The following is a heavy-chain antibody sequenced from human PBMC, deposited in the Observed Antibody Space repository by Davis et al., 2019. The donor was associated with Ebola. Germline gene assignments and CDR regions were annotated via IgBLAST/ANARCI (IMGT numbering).Heavy chain of an antibody. D-gene: IGHD3-10*01. J-gene: IGHJ4*02. V-gene: IGHV2-5*01. Sequence: SGPTLVTPTQTLTLTCSFSGFSLTTRAEGVGWIRQPPGKALEWLAVIYGNDNKRFSPSLKSRLAIAKDTSRHHVVLILANMDPVDTGTYYCAHTSFPYGPLGGFFDYWGQGIVVTVSA. CDR3: AHTSFPYGPLGGFFDY. CDR1: GFSLTTRAEG. CDR2: IYGNDNK.